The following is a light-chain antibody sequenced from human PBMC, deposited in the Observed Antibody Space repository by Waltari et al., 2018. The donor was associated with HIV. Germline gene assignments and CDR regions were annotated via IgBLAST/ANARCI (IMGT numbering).Light chain of an antibody. CDR3: CSYAGRHVV. V-gene: IGLV2-23*02. CDR2: EVS. Sequence: QSALTQPASVSGSPGQSITISCTGTSSDVGSYNLVSWYQQHPGKAPKLMIYEVSKRPSGVSKRFSGSKSGNTASLTISGLQAEDEADYYCCSYAGRHVVFGGGTKLTVL. J-gene: IGLJ2*01. CDR1: SSDVGSYNL.